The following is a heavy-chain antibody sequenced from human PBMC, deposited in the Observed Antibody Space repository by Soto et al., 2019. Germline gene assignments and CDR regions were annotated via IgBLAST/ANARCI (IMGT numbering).Heavy chain of an antibody. J-gene: IGHJ5*02. Sequence: SETLSLTCTVSGGSISSSSYYWGWIRQPPGKGLEWIGSIYYSGSTYYNPSLKSRVNISVDTSKNQFSLKLSSVTAADTAVYYCARHPNYYVSGSYTRFVFWFDPGGQGTLVTVSS. D-gene: IGHD3-10*01. CDR3: ARHPNYYVSGSYTRFVFWFDP. CDR1: GGSISSSSYY. V-gene: IGHV4-39*01. CDR2: IYYSGST.